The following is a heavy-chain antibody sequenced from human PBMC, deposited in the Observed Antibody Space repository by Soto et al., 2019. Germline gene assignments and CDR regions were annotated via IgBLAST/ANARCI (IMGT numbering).Heavy chain of an antibody. CDR3: AREGDREGAGYNYYYYYYGMDV. J-gene: IGHJ6*02. CDR2: VIPIFGTA. Sequence: SSVKVACKASGGTFSSYAISWVRQAPGQGLEWMGGVIPIFGTANYAQKLQGRVTITADKSTSTAYMELSSLRSEDTAVYYCAREGDREGAGYNYYYYYYGMDVWGQGTTVTVSS. V-gene: IGHV1-69*06. D-gene: IGHD5-12*01. CDR1: GGTFSSYA.